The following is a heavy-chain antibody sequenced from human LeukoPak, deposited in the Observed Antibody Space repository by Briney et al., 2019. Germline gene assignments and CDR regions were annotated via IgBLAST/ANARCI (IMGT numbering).Heavy chain of an antibody. CDR2: IDPSDSYT. CDR1: GYSFTSYW. J-gene: IGHJ5*02. Sequence: GESLKISCKGSGYSFTSYWISWVRQMPGKGLEWMGRIDPSDSYTNYSPSFQGHVTISADKSISTAYLQWSSLKASDTAMYYCARPNPPLTMVGPNRFDPWGQGTLVTVSS. CDR3: ARPNPPLTMVGPNRFDP. D-gene: IGHD4/OR15-4a*01. V-gene: IGHV5-10-1*01.